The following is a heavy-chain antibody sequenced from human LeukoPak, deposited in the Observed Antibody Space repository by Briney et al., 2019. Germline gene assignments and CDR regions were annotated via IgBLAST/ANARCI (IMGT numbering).Heavy chain of an antibody. CDR2: IYTSGST. CDR3: ARLSGVLRYFDWSAAVDAFDI. CDR1: GGSISSYY. D-gene: IGHD3-9*01. V-gene: IGHV4-4*07. Sequence: SETLSLTCTVSGGSISSYYWSWIRQPAGKGLEWIGRIYTSGSTNYNPSLKSRVTMSVDTSKNQFSLKLSSVTAADTAVYYCARLSGVLRYFDWSAAVDAFDIWGQGTMVTVSS. J-gene: IGHJ3*02.